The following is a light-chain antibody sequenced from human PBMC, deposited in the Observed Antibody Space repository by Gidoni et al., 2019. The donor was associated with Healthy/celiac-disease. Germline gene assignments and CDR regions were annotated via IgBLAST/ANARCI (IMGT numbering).Light chain of an antibody. CDR3: VQALQTPPFT. V-gene: IGKV2-28*01. CDR1: QSLLHSNGYNY. CDR2: LGS. Sequence: DIVMTQYPLSLPVTPGEPASISCRSSQSLLHSNGYNYLDWYLQKPGQSPQLLIYLGSNRAAGVPDRFSGSGSGTDFTLKISRVEAEDVGVYYCVQALQTPPFTFGPXTKVDIK. J-gene: IGKJ3*01.